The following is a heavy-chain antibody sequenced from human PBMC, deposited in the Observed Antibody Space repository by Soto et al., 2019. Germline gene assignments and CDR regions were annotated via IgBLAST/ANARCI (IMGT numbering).Heavy chain of an antibody. CDR2: IYYSGST. CDR1: GGSISSGGYY. CDR3: ARDQLRGDYGLDYYYYYGMDV. Sequence: QVQLQESGPGLVKPSQTLSLTCTVSGGSISSGGYYWSWIRQHPGKGLEWIGYIYYSGSTYYNPSLKSRVTTSVDTSKNQFSLKLSSVTAADTAVYYCARDQLRGDYGLDYYYYYGMDVWGQGTTVTVSS. V-gene: IGHV4-31*03. D-gene: IGHD4-17*01. J-gene: IGHJ6*02.